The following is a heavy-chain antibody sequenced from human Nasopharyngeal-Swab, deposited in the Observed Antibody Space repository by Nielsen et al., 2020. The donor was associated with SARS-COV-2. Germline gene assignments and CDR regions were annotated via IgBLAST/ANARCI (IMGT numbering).Heavy chain of an antibody. D-gene: IGHD3-10*01. CDR2: ISGSGTST. J-gene: IGHJ6*02. V-gene: IGHV3-11*01. Sequence: GGSLRLSCAASGFTFSDYYVAWIRQAPGKGLEWVSYISGSGTSTDSADSVKGRFSISRDNANNLLYLQMHSLGGEDTAVYYCARGKGYQVLLDYYYHGLDVWGHGTAVIVSS. CDR3: ARGKGYQVLLDYYYHGLDV. CDR1: GFTFSDYY.